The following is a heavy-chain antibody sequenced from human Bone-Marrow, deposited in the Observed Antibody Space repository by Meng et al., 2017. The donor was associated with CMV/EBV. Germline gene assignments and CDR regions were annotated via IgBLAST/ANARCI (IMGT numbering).Heavy chain of an antibody. J-gene: IGHJ4*02. CDR1: GFTFSDYY. Sequence: GESLKISCAASGFTFSDYYMSWIRQAPGKGLEWVSYISSSGSTIYYADSVKGRFTISRDNAKNSLYLQMNSLRAEDTAVYYCARTPSAAMVQYWGQGTLVTVSS. CDR3: ARTPSAAMVQY. D-gene: IGHD5-18*01. CDR2: ISSSGSTI. V-gene: IGHV3-11*04.